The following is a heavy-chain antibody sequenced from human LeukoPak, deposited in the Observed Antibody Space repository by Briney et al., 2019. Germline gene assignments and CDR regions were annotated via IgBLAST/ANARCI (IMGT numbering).Heavy chain of an antibody. D-gene: IGHD3-9*01. J-gene: IGHJ4*02. Sequence: GGSLRLSCAASGFTFSSYGMSWVRQAPGKGLEWVSAISGSGGSTYYADSVKGRFTISRDNSKNTLYLQMNSLRAEDTAVYYCAKDRGSYDILTGYSLDYWGQGTLVTVSS. CDR3: AKDRGSYDILTGYSLDY. CDR2: ISGSGGST. V-gene: IGHV3-23*01. CDR1: GFTFSSYG.